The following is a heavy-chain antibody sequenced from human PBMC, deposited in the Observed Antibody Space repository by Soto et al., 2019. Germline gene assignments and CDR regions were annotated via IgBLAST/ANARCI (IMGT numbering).Heavy chain of an antibody. D-gene: IGHD2-2*03. CDR1: GYSISSGCY. V-gene: IGHV4-38-2*01. CDR3: ARSGYCCSTSCHPFDSYFDL. J-gene: IGHJ2*01. CDR2: IYHSGGT. Sequence: QVRLQESGPGLVKPSETLSLTCAVSGYSISSGCYWGWIRQPPGQGLECIGSIYHSGGTYYNPSLMSRVPMSVDTCHNPFSLRQTSVTASDAAVYDCARSGYCCSTSCHPFDSYFDLWGRGTLVTVYS.